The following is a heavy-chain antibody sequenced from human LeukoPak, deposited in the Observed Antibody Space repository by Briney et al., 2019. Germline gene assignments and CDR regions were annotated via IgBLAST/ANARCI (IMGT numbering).Heavy chain of an antibody. CDR3: ARDEGSYGPLYYCDY. Sequence: GGSLRLSCAASGFTFSSYWTSWVRQAPGKGLEWVANIKKDGSEKYYVDSVKGRFTISRDNAKNSLYLQMNSLRAEDTAVYYCARDEGSYGPLYYCDYWGQGTLDTVSS. CDR2: IKKDGSEK. J-gene: IGHJ4*02. CDR1: GFTFSSYW. D-gene: IGHD5-18*01. V-gene: IGHV3-7*01.